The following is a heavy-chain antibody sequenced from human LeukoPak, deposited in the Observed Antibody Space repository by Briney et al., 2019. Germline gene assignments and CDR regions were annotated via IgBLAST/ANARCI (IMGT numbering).Heavy chain of an antibody. J-gene: IGHJ4*02. D-gene: IGHD6-19*01. CDR2: IYYSGST. Sequence: SETLSLTCTVSGGSISSYYWSWIRQPPGRGLEWIGYIYYSGSTNYNPSLKSRVTISVDTSKNQFSLKLSSVTAADTAAYYCAREGRGWYYYFDYWGQGTLVTVSS. CDR1: GGSISSYY. V-gene: IGHV4-59*01. CDR3: AREGRGWYYYFDY.